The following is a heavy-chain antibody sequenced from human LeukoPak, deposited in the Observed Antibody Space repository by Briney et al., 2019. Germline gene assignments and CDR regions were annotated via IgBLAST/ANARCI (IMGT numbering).Heavy chain of an antibody. CDR3: AMTAQWLAYYYYYGMDV. CDR2: IYYSGST. D-gene: IGHD6-19*01. CDR1: GFTFSSYW. Sequence: GSLRLSCAASGFTFSSYWMSWVRQAPGKGLEWIGSIYYSGSTYYNPSLKSRVTISVDTSKNQFSLKLSSVTAADTAVYYCAMTAQWLAYYYYYGMDVWGQGTTVTVSS. J-gene: IGHJ6*02. V-gene: IGHV4-39*07.